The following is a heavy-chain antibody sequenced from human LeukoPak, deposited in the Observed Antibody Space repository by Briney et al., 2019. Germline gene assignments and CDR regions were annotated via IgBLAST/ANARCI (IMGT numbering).Heavy chain of an antibody. CDR1: GGSISSGSYY. Sequence: PSQTPSLTCTVSGGSISSGSYYWSWIRQPAGKGLEWIGRIYTSGSTNYNPSLKSRVTISLDTSKNQFSLSLNSVTAADTAIFYCARSMVTTDRNFDHWGQGTLVTVSS. J-gene: IGHJ4*01. CDR2: IYTSGST. D-gene: IGHD2-21*02. V-gene: IGHV4-61*02. CDR3: ARSMVTTDRNFDH.